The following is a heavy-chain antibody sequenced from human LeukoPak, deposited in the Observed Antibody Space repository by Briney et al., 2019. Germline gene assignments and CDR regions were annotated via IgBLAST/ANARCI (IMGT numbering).Heavy chain of an antibody. V-gene: IGHV4-59*08. D-gene: IGHD4-23*01. J-gene: IGHJ4*02. Sequence: PSETLSLTCTVSGGSISSYYWSWIRQPPGKGLDWIGYIYYSGSTNYNPSLKSRVTISVDTSKNQFSLKLSSVTAADTAVYYCARLGPEVYGGNRVFDYWGQGTLVTVSS. CDR3: ARLGPEVYGGNRVFDY. CDR1: GGSISSYY. CDR2: IYYSGST.